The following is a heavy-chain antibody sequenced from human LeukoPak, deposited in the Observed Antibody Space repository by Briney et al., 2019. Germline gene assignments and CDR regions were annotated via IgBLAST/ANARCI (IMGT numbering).Heavy chain of an antibody. V-gene: IGHV3-21*01. D-gene: IGHD3-22*01. CDR2: ITSGSSYI. CDR1: GFTFSSYN. CDR3: AKDPTHYRVWDYYETIGLSY. Sequence: PGGSLRLSCAASGFTFSSYNMNWVRQAPGKGLEWVSSITSGSSYIYYADSVKGRFTISRDNAKNSLYLQMNSLRAEDTAVYYCAKDPTHYRVWDYYETIGLSYWGQGTLVTISS. J-gene: IGHJ4*02.